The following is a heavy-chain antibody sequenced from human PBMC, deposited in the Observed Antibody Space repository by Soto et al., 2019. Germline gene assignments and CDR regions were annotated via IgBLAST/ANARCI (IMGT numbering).Heavy chain of an antibody. J-gene: IGHJ4*02. Sequence: QVQLVESGGGVVQPGKSLRLSCAASGITFSNYGMHWVRQAPGKGLEWVAVIWYDGSHKYYADSVKGRFTISRDNSKNTRYLQMRSLRAEETAVYYCARERFESDAYGGSNDSWGQGTLVTVSS. D-gene: IGHD4-17*01. CDR2: IWYDGSHK. CDR3: ARERFESDAYGGSNDS. V-gene: IGHV3-33*01. CDR1: GITFSNYG.